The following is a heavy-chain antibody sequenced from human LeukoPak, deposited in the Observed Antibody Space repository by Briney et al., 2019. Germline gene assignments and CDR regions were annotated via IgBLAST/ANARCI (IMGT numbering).Heavy chain of an antibody. CDR3: ARVGSTDSPHAFDI. CDR1: GFTFSSYW. J-gene: IGHJ3*02. Sequence: GGSLRLSCAASGFTFSSYWMSWVRQAPGKGLEWVANIKQDGSEKYYVDSVKGRFTISRDNAKNSLYLQMNSLRAEDTSVYYCARVGSTDSPHAFDIWGQGTMVTVSS. D-gene: IGHD2-21*02. CDR2: IKQDGSEK. V-gene: IGHV3-7*02.